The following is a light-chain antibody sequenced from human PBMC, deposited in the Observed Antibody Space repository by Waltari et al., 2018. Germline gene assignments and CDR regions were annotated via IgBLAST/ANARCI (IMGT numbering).Light chain of an antibody. Sequence: QSALTQPASVSGSLGQPIPLSCTGTSDDIGPYNYSSWYHQHPGRAPKLLISDVNKRPSGLSSRFSASKSGITASLTISGLQAEDEADYYCCSFTSSTTWVFGGGTTLTVL. J-gene: IGLJ3*02. V-gene: IGLV2-14*03. CDR1: SDDIGPYNY. CDR3: CSFTSSTTWV. CDR2: DVN.